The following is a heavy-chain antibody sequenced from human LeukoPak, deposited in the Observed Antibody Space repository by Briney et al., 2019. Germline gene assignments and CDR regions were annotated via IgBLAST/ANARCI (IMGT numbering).Heavy chain of an antibody. CDR2: IYYSGST. Sequence: SETLSLTCTVSGGSISSYYWSWIRQPPGKGLEWIGYIYYSGSTNYNPSLKSRVTISVDMSKNQFSLKLSSVTAADTAVYYCARELWFGGNWFDPWGQGTLVTVSS. D-gene: IGHD3-10*01. J-gene: IGHJ5*02. CDR1: GGSISSYY. V-gene: IGHV4-59*01. CDR3: ARELWFGGNWFDP.